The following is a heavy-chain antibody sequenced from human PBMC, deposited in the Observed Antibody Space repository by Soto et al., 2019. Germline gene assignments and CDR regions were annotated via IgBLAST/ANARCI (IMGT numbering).Heavy chain of an antibody. D-gene: IGHD3-3*01. Sequence: ASVKVSCKASGYTFTAYYIHWVRQAPGQGLEWMGWINPNSGGTNYAQKFQDRVTMTRDTSISTAYMELSRLRSDDTAVYYCARIDPVTINYYYRMDVWGQGTTVTVSS. CDR1: GYTFTAYY. CDR2: INPNSGGT. J-gene: IGHJ6*02. V-gene: IGHV1-2*02. CDR3: ARIDPVTINYYYRMDV.